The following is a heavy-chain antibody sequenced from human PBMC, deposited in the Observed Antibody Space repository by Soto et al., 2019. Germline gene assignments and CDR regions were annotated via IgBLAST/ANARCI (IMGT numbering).Heavy chain of an antibody. J-gene: IGHJ4*02. V-gene: IGHV3-21*01. D-gene: IGHD3-3*01. CDR1: GFTFSSYS. Sequence: EVQLVESGGGLVKPGGSLRLSCAASGFTFSSYSMNWVRQAPGKGLEWVSSISSSSSYIYYADSVKGRFTISRDNAKNSLYLQMNSLRAEDTAVYYCARWMDYDFWSGPYTGFDYWGQGTLVTVSS. CDR2: ISSSSSYI. CDR3: ARWMDYDFWSGPYTGFDY.